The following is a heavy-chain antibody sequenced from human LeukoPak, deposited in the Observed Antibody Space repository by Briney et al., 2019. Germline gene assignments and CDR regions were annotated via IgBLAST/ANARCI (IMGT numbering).Heavy chain of an antibody. CDR2: ISPTGSTT. D-gene: IGHD6-6*01. Sequence: QTGGSLRLSCTASGFSFSGHWMHWARHLPGKGLVWVSRISPTGSTTSYADSVKGRFTVSRDNAKNTLYLQVNNLRAEDTAVYYCARGPNSNWSGLDLWGQGTLLTVSS. J-gene: IGHJ5*02. CDR3: ARGPNSNWSGLDL. CDR1: GFSFSGHW. V-gene: IGHV3-74*01.